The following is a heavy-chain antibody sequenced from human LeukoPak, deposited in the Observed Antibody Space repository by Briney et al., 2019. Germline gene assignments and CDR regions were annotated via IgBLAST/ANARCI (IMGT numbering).Heavy chain of an antibody. CDR3: AKDHPTGGDGLWDY. D-gene: IGHD2-8*02. Sequence: GGSLRLSCAASGFTFSSYGMHWVRQAPGKGLEWVAVIWYDGSNKYYADSVKGRFTISRDNSKDTLYLQMNSLRAEDTAVYYCAKDHPTGGDGLWDYWGQGTLVTVSS. V-gene: IGHV3-33*06. CDR1: GFTFSSYG. J-gene: IGHJ4*02. CDR2: IWYDGSNK.